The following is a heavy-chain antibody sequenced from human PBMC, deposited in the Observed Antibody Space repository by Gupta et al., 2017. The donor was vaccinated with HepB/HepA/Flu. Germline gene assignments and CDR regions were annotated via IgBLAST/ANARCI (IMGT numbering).Heavy chain of an antibody. J-gene: IGHJ4*02. CDR2: ISSSGSTI. D-gene: IGHD3-3*01. V-gene: IGHV3-48*03. CDR1: GFPFSSYE. CDR3: VKGIFGNYGYYFDY. Sequence: EVQLVESGGGLVQPGGSLRLSCAASGFPFSSYEMNWVRQAPGKGLEWVSYISSSGSTIYYADSVKGRFTISRDNAKNSLYLQMNSLRAEDTAVYYCVKGIFGNYGYYFDYWGQGTLVTVSS.